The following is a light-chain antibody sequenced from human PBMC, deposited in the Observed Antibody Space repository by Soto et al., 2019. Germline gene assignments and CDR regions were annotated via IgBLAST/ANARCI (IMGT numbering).Light chain of an antibody. J-gene: IGLJ1*01. V-gene: IGLV2-14*01. CDR2: EVS. CDR3: SSYTSSSTLYV. CDR1: SSDVGGYNY. Sequence: QSALTQPASVSGSPGQSITISCTGTSSDVGGYNYVSWYQQHPGKAPKLMIYEVSNRPSGVSNRFSGSKSGNTASLTISGRQAEDEDDYYCSSYTSSSTLYVFGTGTQLTVL.